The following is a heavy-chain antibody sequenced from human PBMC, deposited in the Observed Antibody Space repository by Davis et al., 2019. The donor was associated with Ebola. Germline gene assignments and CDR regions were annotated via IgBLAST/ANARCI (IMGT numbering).Heavy chain of an antibody. V-gene: IGHV3-74*01. Sequence: HTGGSLRLSCTVSGFTFNTYWMDWVRQAPGKGLVWVSRIKSDGSSISYADSVKGRFTISRDNAKNTLYLQMNSLRAEDTAVYYCAKDPGRSPQSPLDYWGQGTLVTVSS. J-gene: IGHJ4*02. CDR1: GFTFNTYW. CDR3: AKDPGRSPQSPLDY. CDR2: IKSDGSSI.